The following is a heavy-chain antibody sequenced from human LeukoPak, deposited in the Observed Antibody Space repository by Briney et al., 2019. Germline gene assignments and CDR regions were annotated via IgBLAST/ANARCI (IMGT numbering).Heavy chain of an antibody. CDR3: ARGRGYCSSTSCYLANYYYYYYMDV. Sequence: SETLSLTCAVYGGSFSGYYWSWIRQPPGKGLEWIGEINHSGSTNYNPSLKSRVTISADTSKNQFSLKLSSVTAADTAVYYCARGRGYCSSTSCYLANYYYYYYMDVWGKGTTVTVSS. D-gene: IGHD2-2*01. CDR2: INHSGST. J-gene: IGHJ6*03. CDR1: GGSFSGYY. V-gene: IGHV4-34*01.